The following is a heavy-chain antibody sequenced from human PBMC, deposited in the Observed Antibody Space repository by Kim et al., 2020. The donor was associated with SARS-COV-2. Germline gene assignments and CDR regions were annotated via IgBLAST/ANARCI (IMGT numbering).Heavy chain of an antibody. CDR2: VNNNNNP. CDR1: VFTFSRRA. V-gene: IGHV3-23*05. CDR3: AKDHPSSGWPTFDS. J-gene: IGHJ4*02. Sequence: GGSLRLSCAASVFTFSRRAMSWVRQVPGKGLEWIASVNNNNNPYYADSVKGRFTVSRDITKDTLYLQMNSLRADDTALYYCAKDHPSSGWPTFDSWGQGTLVAVSS. D-gene: IGHD6-19*01.